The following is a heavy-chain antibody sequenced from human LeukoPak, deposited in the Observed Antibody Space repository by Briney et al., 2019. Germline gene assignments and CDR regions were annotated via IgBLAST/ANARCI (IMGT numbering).Heavy chain of an antibody. Sequence: SSETLSLTCTVSGYSINSAFYWGWIRAPPGKGLEWIGSVFHRGTTYYNSSLKSRVNISIDTSKNQFSLKLNSLTAEDTAMYYCVRDGYYGSGSPGWFGPWGPGTLIIVSA. CDR2: VFHRGTT. CDR3: VRDGYYGSGSPGWFGP. J-gene: IGHJ5*02. D-gene: IGHD3-10*01. CDR1: GYSINSAFY. V-gene: IGHV4-38-2*02.